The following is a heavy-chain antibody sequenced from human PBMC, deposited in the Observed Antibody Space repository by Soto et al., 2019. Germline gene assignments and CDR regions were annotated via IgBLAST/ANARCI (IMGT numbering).Heavy chain of an antibody. Sequence: LSLTCTVSGGSISSYYWSWILQPPGKGLDRIGYIYYSGSTNYNPSLKSRVTISVDTSKNQLSLKLSSVTAADTAVYYCARDRVARNGGYWYYGMDVWGQGTTVTVSS. CDR1: GGSISSYY. V-gene: IGHV4-59*01. J-gene: IGHJ6*02. CDR3: ARDRVARNGGYWYYGMDV. CDR2: IYYSGST. D-gene: IGHD3-16*01.